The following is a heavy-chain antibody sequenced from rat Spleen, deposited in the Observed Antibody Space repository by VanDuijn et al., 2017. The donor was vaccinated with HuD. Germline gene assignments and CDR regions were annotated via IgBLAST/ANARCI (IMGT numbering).Heavy chain of an antibody. V-gene: IGHV5-29*01. D-gene: IGHD5-1*01. J-gene: IGHJ2*01. CDR2: ISYDDRST. CDR1: GFTFSDFY. CDR3: SNNWELYY. Sequence: EVQLVESDGGLVQPGRSLKLSCAASGFTFSDFYMAWVRQAPTTGLEWVATISYDDRSTYYRDSVRGRFTISRDNAKNTQYLQLDSLKSEDTATYYCSNNWELYYWGQGVMVTVSS.